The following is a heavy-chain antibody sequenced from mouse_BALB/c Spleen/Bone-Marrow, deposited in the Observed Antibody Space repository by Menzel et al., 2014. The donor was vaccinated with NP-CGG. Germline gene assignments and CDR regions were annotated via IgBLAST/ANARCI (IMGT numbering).Heavy chain of an antibody. D-gene: IGHD2-10*02. CDR3: ARDVGYGNYFVY. V-gene: IGHV7-1*02. CDR2: SRNKAKHYTT. J-gene: IGHJ3*01. Sequence: VKVVESGGGLVQPGDSLRLSCATSGFTFSDFYMEWVRQPPGKRLEWIAASRNKAKHYTTEYSASVKGRFIVSRDTSQSILYLQMNALRAGDTAIYYCARDVGYGNYFVYWGQGTLVTVSA. CDR1: GFTFSDFY.